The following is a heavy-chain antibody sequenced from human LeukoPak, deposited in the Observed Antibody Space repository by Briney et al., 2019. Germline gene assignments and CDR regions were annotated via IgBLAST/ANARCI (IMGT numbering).Heavy chain of an antibody. J-gene: IGHJ4*02. D-gene: IGHD3-16*02. CDR2: MCHSGST. V-gene: IGHV4-38-2*01. Sequence: SETLSLTCAVSGYSISSGYCWGWIRQPPGKGLEWIVRMCHSGSTYYKPSLKSRVTISVDTSKNQFSLKLSSVTAADTVAYYCARALGGPYDYVWGTYRYPFDYWGQGTLVTVSS. CDR3: ARALGGPYDYVWGTYRYPFDY. CDR1: GYSISSGYC.